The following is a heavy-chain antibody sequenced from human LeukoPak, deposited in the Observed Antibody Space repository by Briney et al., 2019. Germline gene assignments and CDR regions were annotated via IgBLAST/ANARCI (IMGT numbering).Heavy chain of an antibody. V-gene: IGHV1-2*02. D-gene: IGHD3-10*01. CDR2: INPNSGGT. Sequence: GASVKVSCKASGYTFTGYYMHWVRQAPGQGLEWMGWINPNSGGTNYAQKFQGRVTMTRDTSISTAYMELSRLRSDDTAVYYCARHGSGSTGYYYYMDVWGKGTTVTVSS. J-gene: IGHJ6*03. CDR1: GYTFTGYY. CDR3: ARHGSGSTGYYYYMDV.